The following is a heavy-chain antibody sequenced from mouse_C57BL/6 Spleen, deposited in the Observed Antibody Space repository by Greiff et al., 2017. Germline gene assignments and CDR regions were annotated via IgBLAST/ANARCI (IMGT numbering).Heavy chain of an antibody. D-gene: IGHD1-1*01. CDR1: GYAFSSSW. Sequence: VQLQQSGPELVKPGASVKISCKASGYAFSSSWMNWVKQRPGKGLEWIGRIYPGDGDTNYNGKFKGKATLTADKSSSTAYMQLSSLTSEDSAVYFCARQLLEGAMDYWGQGTSVTVSS. CDR3: ARQLLEGAMDY. CDR2: IYPGDGDT. V-gene: IGHV1-82*01. J-gene: IGHJ4*01.